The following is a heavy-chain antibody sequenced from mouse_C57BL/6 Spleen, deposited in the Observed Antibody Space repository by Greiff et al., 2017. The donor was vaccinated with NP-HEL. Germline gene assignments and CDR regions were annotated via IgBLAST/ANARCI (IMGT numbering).Heavy chain of an antibody. J-gene: IGHJ4*01. CDR3: ARGFITTVGYAMDY. CDR2: IYPGDGDT. CDR1: GYAFSSSW. D-gene: IGHD1-1*01. V-gene: IGHV1-82*01. Sequence: VKVVESGPELVKPGASVKISCKASGYAFSSSWMNWVKQRPGKGLEWIGRIYPGDGDTNYNGKFKGKATLTADKSSSTAYMQLSSLTSEDSAVYFCARGFITTVGYAMDYWGQGTSVTVSS.